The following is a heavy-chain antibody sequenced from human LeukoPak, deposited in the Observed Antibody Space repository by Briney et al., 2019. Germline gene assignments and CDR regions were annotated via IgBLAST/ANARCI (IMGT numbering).Heavy chain of an antibody. V-gene: IGHV3-23*01. J-gene: IGHJ6*02. D-gene: IGHD2-21*02. CDR3: AKVVVTAILYYYYALDV. CDR1: GFIFSSYA. Sequence: GGSLRLSCAASGFIFSSYAMSGVRQAPGKGLEWVSVISGSGGSTYYADSVKGRFTISRDNSKNTLFLQMNSLRAEDTAVYYCAKVVVTAILYYYYALDVWGQGTTVTVSS. CDR2: ISGSGGST.